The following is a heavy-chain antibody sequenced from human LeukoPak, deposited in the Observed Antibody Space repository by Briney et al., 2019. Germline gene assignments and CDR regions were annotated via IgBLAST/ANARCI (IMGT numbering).Heavy chain of an antibody. J-gene: IGHJ4*02. CDR3: ATVSW. Sequence: GASVKVSCKASGYTFTSYYMHWVRQAPGQGPEWMGIINPRGGSTDYAQKFQGRVTMTEDTSTDTAYMELNSLRSEDTAVYYCATVSWWGQGTLVTVSS. V-gene: IGHV1-46*01. CDR1: GYTFTSYY. CDR2: INPRGGST.